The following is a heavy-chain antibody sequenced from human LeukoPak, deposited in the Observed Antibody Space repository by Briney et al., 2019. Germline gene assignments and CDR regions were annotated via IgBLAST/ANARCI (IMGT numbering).Heavy chain of an antibody. V-gene: IGHV3-48*03. D-gene: IGHD7-27*01. CDR1: GFTFSSYE. J-gene: IGHJ3*02. Sequence: GGSLRLSCAASGFTFSSYELNWVRQAPGKGLEWVSYISSSGSYRYYADSVKGRFTISRDNSKNTVYLQMNSLRAEDTAVYFCARDLGTNDAFDIWGQGTMLTVSS. CDR3: ARDLGTNDAFDI. CDR2: ISSSGSYR.